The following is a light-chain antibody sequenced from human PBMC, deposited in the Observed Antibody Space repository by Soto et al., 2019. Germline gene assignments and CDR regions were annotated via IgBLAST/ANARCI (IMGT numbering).Light chain of an antibody. CDR3: CSDAGSSTVA. Sequence: QSVLTQPASVSGSPGQSITISCTGTSSDVDIYKLVSWYQHHPGTAPKLMIYEVSKRPSGVSNRFSGSKSGNTASLTISGLHAEDEADYYCCSDAGSSTVAFGGGTKLTVL. V-gene: IGLV2-23*02. J-gene: IGLJ3*02. CDR2: EVS. CDR1: SSDVDIYKL.